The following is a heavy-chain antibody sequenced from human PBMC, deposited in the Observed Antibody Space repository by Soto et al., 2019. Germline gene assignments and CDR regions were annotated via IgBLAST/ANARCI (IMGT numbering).Heavy chain of an antibody. CDR1: ERTFSAHA. J-gene: IGHJ2*01. V-gene: IGHV3-23*01. D-gene: IGHD4-17*01. CDR3: SKAPRGSLYGDWFAAL. CDR2: ITSSGDNS. Sequence: GSHRLLNTASERTFSAHAMTWIGQPKGMGLDYVSAITSSGDNSWYAGSVKGRFTVSRDNSKSTLYLQMNSLRGEDTAIYYWSKAPRGSLYGDWFAALWGRGTPVT.